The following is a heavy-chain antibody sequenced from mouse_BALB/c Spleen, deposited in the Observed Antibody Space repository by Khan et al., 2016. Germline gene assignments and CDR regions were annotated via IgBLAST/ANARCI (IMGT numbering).Heavy chain of an antibody. D-gene: IGHD1-2*01. V-gene: IGHV3-2*02. CDR2: ITYSGSS. Sequence: EVELVESGPGLVKPSQSLYLTCNVTGYSFTSDYTWRWIQQLAGSIEEWRDIITYSGSSTYNQTFKSRISITRDTSKNTVYMQFNYVTTEDTATYFCAVIHYYGYFDYWGQGTTVTVSA. CDR3: AVIHYYGYFDY. J-gene: IGHJ2*01. CDR1: GYSFTSDYT.